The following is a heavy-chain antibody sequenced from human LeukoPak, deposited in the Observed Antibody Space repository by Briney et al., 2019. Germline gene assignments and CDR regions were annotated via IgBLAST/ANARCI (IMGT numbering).Heavy chain of an antibody. CDR3: ARPHALYSSSWDYYGMDV. D-gene: IGHD6-13*01. Sequence: GESLKISCKGSGYSFTSYWISWVRQMPGKGLEWMGRIDPSDSYTNYSPSFQGHVTISADKSISTAYLQRSSLKASDTAMYYCARPHALYSSSWDYYGMDVWGQGTTVTVSS. CDR2: IDPSDSYT. V-gene: IGHV5-10-1*01. CDR1: GYSFTSYW. J-gene: IGHJ6*02.